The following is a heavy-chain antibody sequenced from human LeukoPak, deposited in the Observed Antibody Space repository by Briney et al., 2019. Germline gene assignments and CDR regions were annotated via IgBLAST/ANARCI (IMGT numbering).Heavy chain of an antibody. CDR2: INPSGGST. CDR3: ARSYRGSYIDY. CDR1: GYTFTGYY. V-gene: IGHV1-46*01. D-gene: IGHD3-10*01. J-gene: IGHJ4*02. Sequence: ASVKVSCKASGYTFTGYYMHWVRQAPGQGLEGMGIINPSGGSTSYAQKFQGRVTMTRDTSTSTVYMELSRLRSEDTAVYYCARSYRGSYIDYWGQGTLVTVSS.